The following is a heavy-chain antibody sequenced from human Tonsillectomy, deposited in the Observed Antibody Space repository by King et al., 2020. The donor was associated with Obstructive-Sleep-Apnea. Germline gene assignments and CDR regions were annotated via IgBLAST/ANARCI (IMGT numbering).Heavy chain of an antibody. J-gene: IGHJ4*02. CDR3: ARGPAYYDTLTGYYYFDY. CDR2: IYPGDSDT. CDR1: RYSFPTYW. V-gene: IGHV5-51*01. D-gene: IGHD3-9*01. Sequence: QLVQSGAEVKKPGESLKISCKGSRYSFPTYWIGWVRQMPGKGLEWMGIIYPGDSDTRYSPSFQGQVTISADKSISTAYLQWSSLKASDTAMYYCARGPAYYDTLTGYYYFDYWGQGTLVTVSS.